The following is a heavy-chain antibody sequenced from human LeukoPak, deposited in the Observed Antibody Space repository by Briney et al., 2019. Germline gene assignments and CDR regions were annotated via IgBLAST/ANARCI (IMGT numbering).Heavy chain of an antibody. CDR3: AKDSHVLLWFGELLPSL. CDR2: ISSSSSYI. D-gene: IGHD3-10*01. CDR1: GFTFSSYA. V-gene: IGHV3-21*04. J-gene: IGHJ4*02. Sequence: GGSLRLSCAASGFTFSSYAMHWVRQAPGKGLEWVSSISSSSSYIYFADSVKGRFTISRDNSKNTLYLQMNSLRAEDTAVYYCAKDSHVLLWFGELLPSLWGQGTLVTVSS.